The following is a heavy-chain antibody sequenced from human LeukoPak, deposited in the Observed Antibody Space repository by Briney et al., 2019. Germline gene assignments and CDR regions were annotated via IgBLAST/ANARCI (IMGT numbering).Heavy chain of an antibody. Sequence: ASVKVSCKASGYTFTSYYMHWVRQAPGQGLEWMGWINPNSGGTNYAQKFQGRVTMTRDTSISTAYMELSRLRSDDTAVYYCARVAIFGVVINEGWFDPWGQGTLVTVSS. CDR3: ARVAIFGVVINEGWFDP. D-gene: IGHD3-3*01. J-gene: IGHJ5*02. CDR2: INPNSGGT. V-gene: IGHV1-2*02. CDR1: GYTFTSYY.